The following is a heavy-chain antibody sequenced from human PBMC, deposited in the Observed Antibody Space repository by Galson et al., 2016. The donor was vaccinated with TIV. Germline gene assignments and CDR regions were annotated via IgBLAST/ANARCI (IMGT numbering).Heavy chain of an antibody. CDR3: ARGGRDGYNYVPEKAIYY. J-gene: IGHJ4*02. V-gene: IGHV1-69*13. Sequence: SVKVSCKASGGSFSSHVFTWVRQAPGQGLEWMGDIIPLFATPNYAQKFQSRVTITADESTSTVYVELSSLGSEDTAVYYCARGGRDGYNYVPEKAIYYWGQGTLVTVSS. D-gene: IGHD5-24*01. CDR1: GGSFSSHV. CDR2: IIPLFATP.